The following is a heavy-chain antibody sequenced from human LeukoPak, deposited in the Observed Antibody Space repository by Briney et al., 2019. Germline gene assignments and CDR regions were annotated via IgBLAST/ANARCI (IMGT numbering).Heavy chain of an antibody. J-gene: IGHJ6*03. CDR1: GGSISSSSYY. CDR2: IYYSGST. V-gene: IGHV4-39*07. CDR3: ARCYNDYYYMDV. Sequence: SETLSLTCTVSGGSISSSSYYWGWIRQPPGKGLEWIGSIYYSGSTNYNPSLKSRVTISVDTSKNQFSLKLSSVTAADTAVYYCARCYNDYYYMDVWGKGTTVTVSS.